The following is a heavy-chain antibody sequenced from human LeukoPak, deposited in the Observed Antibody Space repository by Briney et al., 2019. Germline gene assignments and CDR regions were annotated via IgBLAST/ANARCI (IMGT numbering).Heavy chain of an antibody. CDR1: GFTFSSYW. J-gene: IGHJ4*02. CDR2: IKQDGSEK. D-gene: IGHD6-13*01. CDR3: AKDLRDSSSWFDY. Sequence: GGSLRLSCAASGFTFSSYWTSWVRQAPGKGLEWVANIKQDGSEKYYVDSVKGRFAISRDNAKNSLYLQMNSLRAEDTAVYYCAKDLRDSSSWFDYWGQGTLVTVSS. V-gene: IGHV3-7*03.